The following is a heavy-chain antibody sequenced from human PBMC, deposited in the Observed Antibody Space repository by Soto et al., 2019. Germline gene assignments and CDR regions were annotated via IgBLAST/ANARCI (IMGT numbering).Heavy chain of an antibody. CDR2: IYYSGST. D-gene: IGHD3-3*01. CDR1: GGSISSYY. V-gene: IGHV4-59*01. J-gene: IGHJ6*02. CDR3: ARIRFLEWLSDYYYYGMDV. Sequence: SETLSLTCTVPGGSISSYYWSWIRQPPGKGLEWIGYIYYSGSTNYNPSLKSRVTISVDTSKNQFSLKLSSVTAADTAVYYCARIRFLEWLSDYYYYGMDVWGQGTTVTVSS.